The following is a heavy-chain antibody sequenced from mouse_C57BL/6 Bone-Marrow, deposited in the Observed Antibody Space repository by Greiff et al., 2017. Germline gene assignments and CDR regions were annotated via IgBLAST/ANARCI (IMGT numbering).Heavy chain of an antibody. V-gene: IGHV1-81*01. CDR2: IYPRSGNT. J-gene: IGHJ4*01. D-gene: IGHD1-1*01. Sequence: VQLQQSGAELARPGASVKLSCKASGYTFTSYGISWVKQRTGQGLEWIGEIYPRSGNTYYTEKFKGKATLTADKSSSTAYMELRSLTSEDSAVYFCARYRYYYGSGYYYAMDYWGQGTSVTVSS. CDR3: ARYRYYYGSGYYYAMDY. CDR1: GYTFTSYG.